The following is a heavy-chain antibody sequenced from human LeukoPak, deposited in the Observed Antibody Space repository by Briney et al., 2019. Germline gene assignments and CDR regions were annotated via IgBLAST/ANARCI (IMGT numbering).Heavy chain of an antibody. CDR2: IYLRDGST. V-gene: IGHV1-46*01. CDR1: GYTFTSNY. J-gene: IGHJ4*02. CDR3: ARDQEGFDY. Sequence: ASVKVPCKASGYTFTSNYIHWVRQAPGQGLEWMGMIYLRDGSTSYAQKFQGRVTVTRDTSTSTVHMELSGLRSEDTAVYYCARDQEGFDYWGQGTLVTVSS.